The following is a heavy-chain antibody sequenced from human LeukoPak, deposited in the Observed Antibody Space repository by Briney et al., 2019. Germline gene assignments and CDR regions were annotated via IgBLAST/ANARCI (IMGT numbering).Heavy chain of an antibody. J-gene: IGHJ4*02. CDR2: ISSRSSYT. CDR1: GIPFSDFY. D-gene: IGHD6-25*01. CDR3: AAGTAADY. Sequence: PGGSLRLSCVVAGIPFSDFYMNWIRHAPGKGLEWISYISSRSSYTDYADSVKGRLTISRDNAKSALYLQMSDVRVEDTAAYYCAAGTAADYWGQGTLVIVSS. V-gene: IGHV3-11*03.